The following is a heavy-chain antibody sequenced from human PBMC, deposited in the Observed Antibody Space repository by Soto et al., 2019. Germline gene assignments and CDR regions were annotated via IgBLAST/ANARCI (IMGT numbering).Heavy chain of an antibody. CDR3: ARVVPGAEAWFGT. Sequence: AASVKVSCKTSGYTFSNYGITWVRQAPGQPLEWLGWISLYSDGTNYAQKFQGRVSMTTDTSTTTAYMELRSLRSDDTAVYYCARVVPGAEAWFGTWGQGTMVTVSS. D-gene: IGHD2-2*01. CDR1: GYTFSNYG. CDR2: ISLYSDGT. V-gene: IGHV1-18*01. J-gene: IGHJ5*02.